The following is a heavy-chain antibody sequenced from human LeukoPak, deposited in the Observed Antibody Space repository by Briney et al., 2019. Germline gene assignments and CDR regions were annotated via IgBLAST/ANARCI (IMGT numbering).Heavy chain of an antibody. D-gene: IGHD3-22*01. Sequence: PSETLSLTCAVYGGSFSGYYWSWIRQPPGKGLEWIGEINHSGSTNYNPSLKSRVTISVDTSKNQFSLKLSSVTAADTAVYYCARESYYDSSGYSPWGQGTLVTVSS. CDR2: INHSGST. CDR3: ARESYYDSSGYSP. CDR1: GGSFSGYY. J-gene: IGHJ5*02. V-gene: IGHV4-34*01.